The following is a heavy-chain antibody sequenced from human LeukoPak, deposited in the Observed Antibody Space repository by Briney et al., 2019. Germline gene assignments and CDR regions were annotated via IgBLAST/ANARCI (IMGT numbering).Heavy chain of an antibody. D-gene: IGHD3-22*01. CDR1: GFTISSYA. J-gene: IGHJ6*03. CDR2: SSGSGGST. V-gene: IGHV3-23*01. Sequence: GGSLRLSCAASGFTISSYAMSRVRQAPGKGLEWVSGSSGSGGSTYYADSVKGRFTISRDNSKNTLYLQMNSLRAEDTAVYYCAKHYDSSGYFYYYYMDVWGKGTTVTVSS. CDR3: AKHYDSSGYFYYYYMDV.